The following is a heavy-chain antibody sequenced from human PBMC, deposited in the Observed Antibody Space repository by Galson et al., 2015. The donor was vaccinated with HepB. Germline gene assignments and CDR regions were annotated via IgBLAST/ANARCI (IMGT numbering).Heavy chain of an antibody. CDR1: GDSINNGGYY. CDR3: ARNYDYWSGHQMDV. V-gene: IGHV4-31*03. D-gene: IGHD3-3*01. J-gene: IGHJ6*04. Sequence: TLSLTCTVSGDSINNGGYYWAWIRQHPGKGLEWIGYIHPTGTTSFNPSLQSRVSIAVDTSKNQFSLRLNSVTAADTAVYYCARNYDYWSGHQMDVWGKGTTVTVSS. CDR2: IHPTGTT.